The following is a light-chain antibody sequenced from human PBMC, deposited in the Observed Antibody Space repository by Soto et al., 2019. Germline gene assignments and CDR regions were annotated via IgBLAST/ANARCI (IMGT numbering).Light chain of an antibody. CDR2: GAS. CDR1: QSVTSNY. Sequence: EIRMTQSPSTLSMSPGERATLSCRASQSVTSNYLACYQQKPGQAPRLLFFGASIRATGIPHRFSGSGSGTDFTLTISRLEPEDFAVYHCQQYGSSPTTFGQGTKVDI. J-gene: IGKJ1*01. V-gene: IGKV3-20*01. CDR3: QQYGSSPTT.